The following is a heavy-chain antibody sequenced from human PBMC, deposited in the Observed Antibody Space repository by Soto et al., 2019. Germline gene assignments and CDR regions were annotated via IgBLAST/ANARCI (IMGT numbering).Heavy chain of an antibody. CDR2: ITPNSGGT. J-gene: IGHJ5*02. CDR1: GYHLTGSY. CDR3: ARDKGGRAIFGVVIPNEVDP. V-gene: IGHV1-2*02. Sequence: ASVKVSCKASGYHLTGSYMQWVRQAPGQGLEWMGWITPNSGGTNYAQKFQGRVTMTRDTSISTAYMELSRLRSDDTAVYYCARDKGGRAIFGVVIPNEVDPWGQGTLVTVSS. D-gene: IGHD3-3*01.